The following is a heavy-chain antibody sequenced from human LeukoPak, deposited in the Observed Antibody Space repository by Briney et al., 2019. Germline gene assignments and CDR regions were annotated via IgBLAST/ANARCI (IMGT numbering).Heavy chain of an antibody. Sequence: GGSLRLSCAASGFTFYDYGMTWVRQAPGKGLEWVSTISGSGLSTYYADSVKGRFTISRDNSNNTVFLQMNSLRAEDTAVYYCARFLPQKWELPGNWFDPWGQGTLVTVSS. D-gene: IGHD1-26*01. CDR3: ARFLPQKWELPGNWFDP. CDR1: GFTFYDYG. CDR2: ISGSGLST. J-gene: IGHJ5*02. V-gene: IGHV3-23*01.